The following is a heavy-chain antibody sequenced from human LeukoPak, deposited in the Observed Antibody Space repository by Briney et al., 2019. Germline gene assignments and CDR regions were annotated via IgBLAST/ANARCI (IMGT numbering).Heavy chain of an antibody. V-gene: IGHV4-39*01. CDR3: ARHGNRFTVTFFDY. CDR1: GDSISSSAYY. Sequence: SETLSLTCTISGDSISSSAYYWGWIRQPPGKGLEWIGSIYFSGTTHYNPSLKSRVTISVDTSKNQFSLKLNSVTAADTSVYYCARHGNRFTVTFFDYWGQGALVTVSS. J-gene: IGHJ4*02. D-gene: IGHD4-17*01. CDR2: IYFSGTT.